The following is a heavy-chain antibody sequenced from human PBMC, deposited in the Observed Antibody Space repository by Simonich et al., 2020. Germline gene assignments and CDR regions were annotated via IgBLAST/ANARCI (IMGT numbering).Heavy chain of an antibody. V-gene: IGHV4-59*08. CDR2: INYSGST. Sequence: QVQLQESGPGLVKPSETLSLTCTVSGVSISSYYWGWIRQPPGKGLEWIGYINYSGSTNYNPSPKSRVTISVDTSKNQFSLKLSSVTAADTAVYYCARLPDYWGQGTLVTVSS. CDR3: ARLPDY. J-gene: IGHJ4*02. CDR1: GVSISSYY.